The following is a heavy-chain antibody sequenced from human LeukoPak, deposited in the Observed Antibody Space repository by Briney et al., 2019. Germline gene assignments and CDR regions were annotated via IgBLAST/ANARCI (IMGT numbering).Heavy chain of an antibody. CDR2: INPNSGGT. V-gene: IGHV1-2*06. Sequence: ASVKVSCKASGYTFTGYYMHWVRQAPGQGLEWMGRINPNSGGTNYAQKFQGRVTMTRDTSISTAYMELRRLRSDDTAVYYCARGILYYYDSSGYYGVDYWGQGTLVTVSS. CDR1: GYTFTGYY. CDR3: ARGILYYYDSSGYYGVDY. J-gene: IGHJ4*02. D-gene: IGHD3-22*01.